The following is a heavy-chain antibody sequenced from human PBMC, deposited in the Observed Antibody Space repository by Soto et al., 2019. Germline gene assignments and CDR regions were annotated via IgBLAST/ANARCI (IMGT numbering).Heavy chain of an antibody. D-gene: IGHD5-12*01. J-gene: IGHJ4*02. CDR2: IIPIFGTA. Sequence: ASVKVSCKASGGTFSSYAISWVRQAPGQGLEWMGGIIPIFGTANYAQKFQGRVTITADESTSTAYMELSSLRSEDTAVYYCASDIVASGGFDYWGQGTLVTVS. CDR1: GGTFSSYA. CDR3: ASDIVASGGFDY. V-gene: IGHV1-69*13.